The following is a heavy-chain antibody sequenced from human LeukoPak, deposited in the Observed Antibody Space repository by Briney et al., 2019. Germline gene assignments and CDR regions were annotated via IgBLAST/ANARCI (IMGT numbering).Heavy chain of an antibody. J-gene: IGHJ4*02. D-gene: IGHD6-13*01. Sequence: GGSLRLSCAASGFTFSSYEMNWVRQAPGKGLERVSYISSSGSTIYYADSVKGRFTISRDNAKNSLYLQMNSLRAEDTAVYYCASTPPSYSSSFIPDYWGQGTLVTVSS. V-gene: IGHV3-48*03. CDR3: ASTPPSYSSSFIPDY. CDR2: ISSSGSTI. CDR1: GFTFSSYE.